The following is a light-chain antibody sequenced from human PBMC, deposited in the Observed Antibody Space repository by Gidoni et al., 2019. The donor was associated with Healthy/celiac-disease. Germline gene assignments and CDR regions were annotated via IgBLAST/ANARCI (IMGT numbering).Light chain of an antibody. Sequence: DIQMTQSSSSLSASVGDRVTITCRASPSISSYLNWYQQKPGKAPKLLIYAASSLQSGVPSRFSGSGSGTDFTLTISNLQPEDFATYYCQQSYSTPYTFGQGTRLEIK. CDR3: QQSYSTPYT. V-gene: IGKV1-39*01. CDR1: PSISSY. J-gene: IGKJ2*01. CDR2: AAS.